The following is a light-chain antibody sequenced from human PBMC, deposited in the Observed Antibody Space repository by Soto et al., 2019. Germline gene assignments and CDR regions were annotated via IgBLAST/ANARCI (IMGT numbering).Light chain of an antibody. V-gene: IGKV1-17*01. CDR2: AIS. J-gene: IGKJ5*01. CDR3: LQYYDYPFT. CDR1: QGIGNY. Sequence: IQMTQSPSSLSASIGDRVTITCRASQGIGNYLGWYQQKPGKGPKRLVYAISSFHSGVPSRFSGSGSGTEFTLTISSLQPEDFATYYCLQYYDYPFTFGQGTRLEIK.